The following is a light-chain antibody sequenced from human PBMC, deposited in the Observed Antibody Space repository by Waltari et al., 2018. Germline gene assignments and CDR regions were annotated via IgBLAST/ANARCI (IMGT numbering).Light chain of an antibody. CDR2: AAS. J-gene: IGKJ4*01. CDR1: QGIATW. CDR3: QQGNSFPLT. V-gene: IGKV1-12*01. Sequence: TCRASQGIATWFAWYQQKPGKSPKLLIYAASSLHTGVPSRFSGTGSGTDFTLTISSLQPEDFATYYCQQGNSFPLTFGGGTKVEI.